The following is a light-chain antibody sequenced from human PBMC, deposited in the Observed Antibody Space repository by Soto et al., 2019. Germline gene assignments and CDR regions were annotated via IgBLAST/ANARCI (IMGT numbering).Light chain of an antibody. V-gene: IGKV1-33*01. J-gene: IGKJ5*01. CDR2: DAS. CDR3: QQYENLPT. CDR1: QNINNY. Sequence: DIQMTQSPSSLSASVGDRVTITCQASQNINNYLNWYQQTPGRAPQLLIHDASNSEAGVPSRLRGSGSGTDFTFTIRRLQPEDIATYYCQQYENLPTFGQGTRLEIK.